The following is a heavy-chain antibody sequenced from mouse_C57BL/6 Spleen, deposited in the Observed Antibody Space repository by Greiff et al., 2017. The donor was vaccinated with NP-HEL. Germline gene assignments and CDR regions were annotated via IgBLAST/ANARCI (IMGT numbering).Heavy chain of an antibody. CDR2: ISDGGSYT. J-gene: IGHJ1*03. V-gene: IGHV5-4*03. CDR1: GFTFSSYA. CDR3: ARVGNSWYFDV. Sequence: EVKLMESGGGLVKPGGSLKLSCAASGFTFSSYAMSWVRQTPEKRLEWVATISDGGSYTYYPDNVKGRFTISRDNAKNNLYLQMSHLKSEDTAMYYCARVGNSWYFDVWGTGTTVTVSS. D-gene: IGHD2-1*01.